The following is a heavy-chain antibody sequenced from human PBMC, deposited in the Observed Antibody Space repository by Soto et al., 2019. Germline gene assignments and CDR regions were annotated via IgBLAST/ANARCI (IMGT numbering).Heavy chain of an antibody. Sequence: PGGSLRLSCAASGFTFSSYAMSWVRQAPGKGLEWVSAISGSGGSTYYADSVKGRFTISRDNSKNTLYLQMNSLRAEDTAVYYCAKIMLGVPAAIIYYYYGMDVWGQGTTVTVSS. CDR2: ISGSGGST. D-gene: IGHD2-2*01. CDR3: AKIMLGVPAAIIYYYYGMDV. CDR1: GFTFSSYA. J-gene: IGHJ6*02. V-gene: IGHV3-23*01.